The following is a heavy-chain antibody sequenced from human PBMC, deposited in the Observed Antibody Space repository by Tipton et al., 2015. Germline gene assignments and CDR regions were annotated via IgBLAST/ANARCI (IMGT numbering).Heavy chain of an antibody. CDR2: IYPGDSDT. J-gene: IGHJ5*02. Sequence: QLVQSGAEVKKPGESLKISCKASGYSFTSYWIGWVRQMPGKGLEWMGIIYPGDSDTRYSPSFQGQVTISADKSISTAYLQWSSLKASDTATYYCARHAVAAAGHNWFDPWGHGSLVIFSS. V-gene: IGHV5-51*01. CDR3: ARHAVAAAGHNWFDP. CDR1: GYSFTSYW. D-gene: IGHD6-13*01.